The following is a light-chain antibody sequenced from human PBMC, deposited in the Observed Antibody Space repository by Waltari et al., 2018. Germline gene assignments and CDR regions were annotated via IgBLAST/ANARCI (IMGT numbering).Light chain of an antibody. CDR3: QQSYISLT. J-gene: IGKJ1*01. V-gene: IGKV1-39*01. CDR2: AAS. CDR1: QSISNY. Sequence: DIQMTQSPSSLSASVGDRVTITCRASQSISNYLSWYQQNPGKAPNLLIYAASSFQSGVPSRFSGSGSGTDFTLTISSLQPEDFATYYCQQSYISLTFGQGTKVEIK.